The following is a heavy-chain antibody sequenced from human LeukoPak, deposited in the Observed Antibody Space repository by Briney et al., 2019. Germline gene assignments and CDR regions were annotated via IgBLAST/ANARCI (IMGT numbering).Heavy chain of an antibody. Sequence: GGLRLSCAASGFTFSSYNMNWVRQAPGKGLEWVSHIRTDGTTISYAESVKGRFTISRDNAKNSLSLQMNSLRAEDTAVYYCARSYCSSTTCYPIDYWGQGTLVNVSS. D-gene: IGHD2-2*01. CDR1: GFTFSSYN. CDR3: ARSYCSSTTCYPIDY. CDR2: IRTDGTTI. V-gene: IGHV3-48*04. J-gene: IGHJ4*02.